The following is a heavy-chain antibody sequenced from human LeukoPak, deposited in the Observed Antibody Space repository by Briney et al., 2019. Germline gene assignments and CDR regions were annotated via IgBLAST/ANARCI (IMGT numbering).Heavy chain of an antibody. V-gene: IGHV3-23*01. D-gene: IGHD2-15*01. Sequence: GGSLRLSCAASGFTFSSYAMSWVRQAPGKGLEWVSSTSSSGANTYYADSVKGRFTISRDNSKNTLYLQMNSLRAEDTAVYYCAKSLGSGDWGQGTLVTVSS. CDR2: TSSSGANT. CDR1: GFTFSSYA. CDR3: AKSLGSGD. J-gene: IGHJ4*02.